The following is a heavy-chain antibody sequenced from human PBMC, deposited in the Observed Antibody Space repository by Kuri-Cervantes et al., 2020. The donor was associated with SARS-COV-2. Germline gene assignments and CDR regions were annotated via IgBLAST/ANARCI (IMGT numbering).Heavy chain of an antibody. D-gene: IGHD5-18*01. CDR2: IYHSGST. CDR1: GCSISRGYY. Sequence: ESLKISCPVSGCSISRGYYRGWIRQPPGKGLAWIGSIYHSGSTYYNPSLKSRVTISVNTYKNQFSLKLSSVTAADTAVYYCARTARHFDLWGRGTLVTVSS. CDR3: ARTARHFDL. V-gene: IGHV4-38-2*01. J-gene: IGHJ2*01.